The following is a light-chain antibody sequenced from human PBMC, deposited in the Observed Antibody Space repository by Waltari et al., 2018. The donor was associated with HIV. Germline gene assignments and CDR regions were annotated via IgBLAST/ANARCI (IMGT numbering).Light chain of an antibody. Sequence: SSELTQDPAVSVALGQTVRITCQGDSLRSSYASWYQQKPGQAPVLVIYGKNNRPSGIPDRFSGSSSGNTASLTITGAQAEDEADYDCNSRDSSGNHVVFGGGTKLTVL. CDR2: GKN. J-gene: IGLJ2*01. CDR1: SLRSSY. CDR3: NSRDSSGNHVV. V-gene: IGLV3-19*01.